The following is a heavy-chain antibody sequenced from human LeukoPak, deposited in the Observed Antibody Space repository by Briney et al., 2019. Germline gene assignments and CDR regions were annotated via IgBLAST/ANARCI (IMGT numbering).Heavy chain of an antibody. J-gene: IGHJ3*02. CDR3: ASKHLWSDGFDI. Sequence: SETLSLTCTVSGGSFSSSYCSWIRQAAGRGLEWIGRIYSRGTTNYNPSLKNRVTMSVDTSKNQFSLRLSSVTAADTAVYYCASKHLWSDGFDIWGQGTMVTVSS. D-gene: IGHD2-21*01. V-gene: IGHV4-4*07. CDR2: IYSRGTT. CDR1: GGSFSSSY.